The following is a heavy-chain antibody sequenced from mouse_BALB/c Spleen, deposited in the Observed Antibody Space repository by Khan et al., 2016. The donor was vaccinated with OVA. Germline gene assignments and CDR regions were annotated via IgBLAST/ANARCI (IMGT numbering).Heavy chain of an antibody. CDR3: SRHGSNYVGYAMDY. Sequence: EVELVESGGGSVTPGGSLKLSCAASGFAFSNYDMSWVRQTPEKRLEWVTYISSGGSTYYPDTVKGRFTTSRDNAKNTLYLQLSSLESEDTAMYYCSRHGSNYVGYAMDYWGQGTSVTVSS. D-gene: IGHD2-5*01. CDR1: GFAFSNYD. V-gene: IGHV5-12-1*01. J-gene: IGHJ4*01. CDR2: ISSGGST.